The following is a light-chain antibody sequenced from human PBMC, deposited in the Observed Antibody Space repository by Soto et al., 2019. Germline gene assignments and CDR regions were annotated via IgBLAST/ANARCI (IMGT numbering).Light chain of an antibody. J-gene: IGKJ4*01. V-gene: IGKV1-39*01. CDR1: QSISSY. CDR2: AAS. CDR3: QQSYSTPLT. Sequence: IQMTQSPSSLSASVGDRVTITCRASQSISSYLNWYQQKPGKAPSLLIYAASRLQSGVPSRFSGSGSGTDFTHTISSLQPEDFATYYCQQSYSTPLTFGGGTKVDIK.